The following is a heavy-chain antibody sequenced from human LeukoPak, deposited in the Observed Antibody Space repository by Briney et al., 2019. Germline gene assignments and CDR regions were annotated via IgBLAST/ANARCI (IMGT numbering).Heavy chain of an antibody. D-gene: IGHD6-19*01. Sequence: PGGSLRLSCAASGFTSSNYGMNWVRQAPGKGLEWVSSISSSSTYIYYADSVKGRFTISRDNAKNSLYLQMNSLRAEDTAVYYCAKSSGWNYYYYYMDVWGKGTTVIASS. CDR1: GFTSSNYG. J-gene: IGHJ6*03. CDR3: AKSSGWNYYYYYMDV. CDR2: ISSSSTYI. V-gene: IGHV3-21*01.